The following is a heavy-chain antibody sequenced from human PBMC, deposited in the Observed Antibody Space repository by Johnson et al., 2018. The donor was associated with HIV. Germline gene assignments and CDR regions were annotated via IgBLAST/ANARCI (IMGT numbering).Heavy chain of an antibody. V-gene: IGHV3-7*05. J-gene: IGHJ3*01. CDR2: IKQDGSAK. CDR3: ARDRVYSGSYYSGAFDV. Sequence: VQLVESGGNLVQPGGSLRLSCAASGFTFSSYWMSWVRQAPGKGLEWVANIKQDGSAKYYVDSLQGRFTISRDNVKKSLFLQMNGLRADDTAVYYCARDRVYSGSYYSGAFDVWGQGAMVTVSS. D-gene: IGHD1-26*01. CDR1: GFTFSSYW.